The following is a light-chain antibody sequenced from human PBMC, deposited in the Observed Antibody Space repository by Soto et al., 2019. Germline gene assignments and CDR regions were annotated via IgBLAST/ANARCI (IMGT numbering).Light chain of an antibody. J-gene: IGLJ1*01. CDR2: DNL. Sequence: QSVLTQPPSVSGAPGQRVTISCTGGSSNIGAGFPVHWYQQLPGTAPTHLIYDNLNRPSGVPDRFSGSKSGTSASLALTGLQAEDEADYYCQTLDSSLNVEVFGPGTKLTVL. V-gene: IGLV1-40*01. CDR1: SSNIGAGFP. CDR3: QTLDSSLNVEV.